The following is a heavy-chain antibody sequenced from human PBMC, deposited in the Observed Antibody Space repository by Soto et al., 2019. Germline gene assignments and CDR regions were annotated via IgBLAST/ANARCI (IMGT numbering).Heavy chain of an antibody. J-gene: IGHJ6*02. V-gene: IGHV1-69*01. Sequence: QVQLVQSGAEVKKPGSSVKVSCKASGGTPSSYAINWVRQAPGQGLEWMGGIIPIFGTANYAQKLQGRVTIIADESTSTSYIELGSLRSEDTAVYYCARGIGISVNAMDVWGQGTTVTVSS. CDR1: GGTPSSYA. CDR2: IIPIFGTA. D-gene: IGHD3-3*02. CDR3: ARGIGISVNAMDV.